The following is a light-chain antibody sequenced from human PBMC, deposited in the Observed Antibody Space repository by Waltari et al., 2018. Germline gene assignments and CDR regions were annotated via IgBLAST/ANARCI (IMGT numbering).Light chain of an antibody. Sequence: EIVMKQSPATLSVSPGERATLSCRASQSVGSKLAWYQQKPGQAPRLLLYGASTRATGIPARFSGSGSGAKFTLTISSLQSEDFAVYYCHQYNNWPRTFGQGTKVEIK. J-gene: IGKJ1*01. V-gene: IGKV3-15*01. CDR1: QSVGSK. CDR3: HQYNNWPRT. CDR2: GAS.